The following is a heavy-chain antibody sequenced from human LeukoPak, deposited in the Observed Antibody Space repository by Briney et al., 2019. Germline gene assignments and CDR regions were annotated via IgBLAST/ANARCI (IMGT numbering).Heavy chain of an antibody. CDR2: INHSGST. V-gene: IGHV4-34*01. D-gene: IGHD5-24*01. Sequence: PSETLSLTCAVYGGSFSGYYWSWIRQPPGKGLEWIGEINHSGSTNYNPSLKSRVTISVDTSKNQFSLKLSSVTAADTAVYYCARRPHRWLQFLIDYWGQGTLVTVSS. CDR1: GGSFSGYY. CDR3: ARRPHRWLQFLIDY. J-gene: IGHJ4*02.